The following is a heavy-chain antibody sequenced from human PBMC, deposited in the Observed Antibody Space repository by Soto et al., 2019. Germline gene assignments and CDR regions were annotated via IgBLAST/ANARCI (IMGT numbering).Heavy chain of an antibody. D-gene: IGHD2-15*01. Sequence: EVQLVESGGGLVKPGGSLRLSCAASGFTFSSYNMNWVRQPPGKGLEWVSSISSSSSYIYYADSVKGRFTIYRDNAKNSLYLQMTSLRAEATAVYYCAGPRSGTFDYWGQGTLVTVSS. CDR3: AGPRSGTFDY. V-gene: IGHV3-21*01. CDR1: GFTFSSYN. J-gene: IGHJ4*02. CDR2: ISSSSSYI.